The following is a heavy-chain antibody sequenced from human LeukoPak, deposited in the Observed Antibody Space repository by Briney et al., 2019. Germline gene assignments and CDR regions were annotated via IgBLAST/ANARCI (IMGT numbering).Heavy chain of an antibody. CDR1: GFTFSSYA. V-gene: IGHV3-23*01. CDR3: AKDNAIVPPSGSYFDY. Sequence: GGSLRLSCAASGFTFSSYAMSWVRQAPGKGLEWVPAISGSGGSTYYADSVKGRFTISRDNSKNTLYLQMNSLRAEDTAVYYCAKDNAIVPPSGSYFDYWGQGTLVTVSS. CDR2: ISGSGGST. J-gene: IGHJ4*02. D-gene: IGHD1-26*01.